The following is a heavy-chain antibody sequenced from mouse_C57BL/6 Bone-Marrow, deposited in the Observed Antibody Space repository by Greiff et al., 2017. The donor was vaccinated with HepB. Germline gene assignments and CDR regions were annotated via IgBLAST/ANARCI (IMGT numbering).Heavy chain of an antibody. CDR1: GFTFSSYA. J-gene: IGHJ4*01. D-gene: IGHD2-3*01. CDR2: ISSGGDYI. Sequence: EVKVVESGEGLVKPGGSLKLSCAASGFTFSSYAMSWVRQTPEKRLEWVAYISSGGDYIYYADTVKGRFTISRDNARNTLYLQMSSLKSEDTAMYYCTREGDGYYFYYYAMDYWGQGTSVTVSS. CDR3: TREGDGYYFYYYAMDY. V-gene: IGHV5-9-1*02.